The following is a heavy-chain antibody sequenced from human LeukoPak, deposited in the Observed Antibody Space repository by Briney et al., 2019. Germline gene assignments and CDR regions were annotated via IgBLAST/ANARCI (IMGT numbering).Heavy chain of an antibody. CDR2: INHSGST. J-gene: IGHJ3*02. CDR3: ARHWGFQRGRIFDI. Sequence: SETLSLTCAVYGGSFSGYYWSWIRQPPGKGLEWIGEINHSGSTNYNPSLKSRVTISVDTSKNQFSLKLSSVTAADTAVYYCARHWGFQRGRIFDIWGQGTMVAVS. CDR1: GGSFSGYY. V-gene: IGHV4-34*01. D-gene: IGHD3-16*01.